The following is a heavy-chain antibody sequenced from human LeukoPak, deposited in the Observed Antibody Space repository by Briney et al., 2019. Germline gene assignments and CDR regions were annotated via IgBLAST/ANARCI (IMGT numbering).Heavy chain of an antibody. CDR3: AKDHIVAGILKVFGYFDY. Sequence: HPGGSLRLSCVASGFTVSSNYMSWVRQAPGKGLEWVSAISGSGGSTYYADSVKGRFTISRDNSKNTLYLQMNSLRAEDTAVYYCAKDHIVAGILKVFGYFDYWGQGTLVTVSS. V-gene: IGHV3-23*01. CDR2: ISGSGGST. D-gene: IGHD5-12*01. CDR1: GFTVSSNY. J-gene: IGHJ4*02.